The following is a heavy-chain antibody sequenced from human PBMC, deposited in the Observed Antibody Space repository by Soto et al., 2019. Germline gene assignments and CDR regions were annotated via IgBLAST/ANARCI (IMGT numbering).Heavy chain of an antibody. CDR1: GGSIGSYY. CDR2: INHRGST. D-gene: IGHD6-25*01. Sequence: SETLSLTCTVSGGSIGSYYWSWIRQPPGKGLERIGEINHRGSTNYNPYHKRRVTISVDTSKNQFSLKLNSVTAADTAVYYCARGSRVKIPAASGRDYYYHGLDVWGQGTAVT. J-gene: IGHJ6*02. CDR3: ARGSRVKIPAASGRDYYYHGLDV. V-gene: IGHV4-34*01.